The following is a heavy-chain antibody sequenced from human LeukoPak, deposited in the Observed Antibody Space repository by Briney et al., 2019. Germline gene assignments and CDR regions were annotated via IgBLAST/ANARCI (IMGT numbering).Heavy chain of an antibody. D-gene: IGHD3-22*01. CDR3: AKVASPDYYDSSGYGYFDY. CDR2: ISWNSGSI. J-gene: IGHJ4*02. Sequence: GRSLRLSCAASGFTFDDYAMHWVRQAPGKGLEWVSGISWNSGSIGYADSVKGRFTISRDTAKNSLYLQMNSLRAEDMALYYCAKVASPDYYDSSGYGYFDYWGQGTLVTVSS. V-gene: IGHV3-9*03. CDR1: GFTFDDYA.